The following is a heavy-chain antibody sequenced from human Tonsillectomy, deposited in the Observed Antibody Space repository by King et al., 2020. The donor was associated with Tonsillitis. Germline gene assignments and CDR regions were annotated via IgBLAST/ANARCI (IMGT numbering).Heavy chain of an antibody. J-gene: IGHJ4*02. D-gene: IGHD6-13*01. CDR2: IGTAGDP. V-gene: IGHV3-13*05. CDR3: ARGSGIAAPFDY. CDR1: GFTFSSYD. Sequence: VQLVESGGGLVQPGGSLRLSCAASGFTFSSYDMHWVRQATGKGLEWVSAIGTAGDPYYPGSVKGRFTISRENAKNSLYLQMNSLRAEDTAVYYCARGSGIAAPFDYWGQGTLVTVSS.